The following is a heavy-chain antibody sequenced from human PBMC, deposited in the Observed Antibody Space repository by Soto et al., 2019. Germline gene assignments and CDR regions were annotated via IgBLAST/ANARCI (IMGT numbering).Heavy chain of an antibody. J-gene: IGHJ4*02. CDR3: ARDRTTVTTWGYYFDY. Sequence: XXVKGSCKASGYTFTSYAMHWVRHAPGQRLEWMGWINAGNGNTKYSQKFQGRVTITRDTSASTAYMELSSLSSEDTAVYYCARDRTTVTTWGYYFDYWGQGTLVTVSS. V-gene: IGHV1-3*01. CDR1: GYTFTSYA. D-gene: IGHD4-17*01. CDR2: INAGNGNT.